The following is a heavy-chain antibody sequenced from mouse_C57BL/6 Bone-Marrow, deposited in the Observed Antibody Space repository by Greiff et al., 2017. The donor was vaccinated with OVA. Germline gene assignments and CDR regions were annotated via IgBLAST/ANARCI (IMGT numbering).Heavy chain of an antibody. J-gene: IGHJ3*01. CDR3: AREFVAAYGSSAGWFAY. Sequence: QVQLQQPGAELVKPGASVKLSCEASGSNFTSYWITWVKQRPGQGLEWIGDIYPGSGSTKYNEKFQSKATLTVDTSSSTAYMQLNSLTSEDSAVYYCAREFVAAYGSSAGWFAYWGQGTLVTVSA. CDR2: IYPGSGST. V-gene: IGHV1-55*01. CDR1: GSNFTSYW. D-gene: IGHD1-1*01.